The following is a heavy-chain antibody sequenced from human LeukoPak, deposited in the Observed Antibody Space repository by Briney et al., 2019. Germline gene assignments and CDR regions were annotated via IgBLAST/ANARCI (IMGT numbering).Heavy chain of an antibody. V-gene: IGHV4-59*12. CDR3: AGNPPSTGIVPSGAFDI. CDR1: GGSISSYY. D-gene: IGHD1-26*01. CDR2: IYYSGST. J-gene: IGHJ3*02. Sequence: PSETLSLTCTVSGGSISSYYWSWIRQPPGKGLEWIGYIYYSGSTNYNPSLKSRVTISVDTSKDQFSLKLNSVTAADTAVYYCAGNPPSTGIVPSGAFDIWGQGTKVIVSS.